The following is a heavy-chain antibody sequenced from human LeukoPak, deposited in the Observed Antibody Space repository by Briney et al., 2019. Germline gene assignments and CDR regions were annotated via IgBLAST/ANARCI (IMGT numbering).Heavy chain of an antibody. V-gene: IGHV4-59*01. CDR3: ARCYYDRQLDY. CDR2: IYYSGST. J-gene: IGHJ4*02. Sequence: SETLSLTCTVSGGSISSYYWSWIRQPPGKGPEWIGYIYYSGSTNYNPSLKSRVTISVDTSKNRFALKLSTVTAADTAVYYCARCYYDRQLDYWGQGTLVTVSS. CDR1: GGSISSYY. D-gene: IGHD3-22*01.